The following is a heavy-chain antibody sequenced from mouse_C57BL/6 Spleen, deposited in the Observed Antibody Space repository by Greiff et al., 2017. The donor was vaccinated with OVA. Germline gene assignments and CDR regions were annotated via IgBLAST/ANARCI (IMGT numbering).Heavy chain of an antibody. Sequence: EVKVVESGGGLVKPGGSLKLSCAASGFTFSSYTMSWVRQTPEKRLDWVATISGGGGNTYYQDSVKGRFTITIDNAKNTLYLQMSSLGSEDTALYYWAGQEEDYRYFDVWGTGTTVTVSS. CDR3: AGQEEDYRYFDV. J-gene: IGHJ1*03. CDR1: GFTFSSYT. CDR2: ISGGGGNT. V-gene: IGHV5-9*01.